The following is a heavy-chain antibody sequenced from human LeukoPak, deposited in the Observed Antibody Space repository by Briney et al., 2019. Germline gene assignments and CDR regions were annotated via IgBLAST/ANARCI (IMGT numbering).Heavy chain of an antibody. CDR1: GFTFSSYS. Sequence: GGSLRLSCAASGFTFSSYSMNWVRQAPGKGLKWASSISSSSSYIYYADSVKGRFTISRDNAKNSLYLQMNSLRAEDTAVYYCAREREYSSSWYRFDYWGQGTLVTVSS. CDR3: AREREYSSSWYRFDY. D-gene: IGHD6-13*01. V-gene: IGHV3-21*01. J-gene: IGHJ4*02. CDR2: ISSSSSYI.